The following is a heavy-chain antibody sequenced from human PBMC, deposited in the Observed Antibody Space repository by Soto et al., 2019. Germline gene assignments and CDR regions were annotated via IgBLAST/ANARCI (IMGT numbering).Heavy chain of an antibody. Sequence: PGGSLRLSCAASGFTFSSYAMSWVRQAPGKGLEWVSAISGSGGSTYYADSVKGRFTISRDNSKNTLYLQMNSLRAEDTAVYYCAKDGYSGYDLSPPFDYWGQGTLVTVPS. CDR2: ISGSGGST. J-gene: IGHJ4*02. CDR1: GFTFSSYA. V-gene: IGHV3-23*01. D-gene: IGHD5-12*01. CDR3: AKDGYSGYDLSPPFDY.